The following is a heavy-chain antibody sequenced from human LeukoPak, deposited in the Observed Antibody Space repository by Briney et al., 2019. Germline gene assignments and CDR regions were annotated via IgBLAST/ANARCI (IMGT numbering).Heavy chain of an antibody. CDR1: GDSVSSYIAS. J-gene: IGHJ3*02. CDR2: TYYRSKWYS. D-gene: IGHD4-11*01. V-gene: IGHV6-1*01. Sequence: SQTLSLTCALSGDSVSSYIASWNWIRQSPSRGLEWLGRTYYRSKWYSEYAGSVRGRITIDADTSRNQFSLQLHSVTPEDMAVYYCARDAGNHILQAFDIWGQGTMVTVSS. CDR3: ARDAGNHILQAFDI.